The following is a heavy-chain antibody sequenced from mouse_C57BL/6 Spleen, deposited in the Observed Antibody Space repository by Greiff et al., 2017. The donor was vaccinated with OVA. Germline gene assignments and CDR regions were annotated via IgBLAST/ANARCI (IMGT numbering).Heavy chain of an antibody. V-gene: IGHV5-4*01. CDR1: GFTFSSYA. Sequence: EVHLVESGGGLVKPGGSLKLSCAASGFTFSSYAMSWVRQTPEKRLEWVATISDGGSYTYYPDNVKGRFTISRDNAKNNLYLQMSHLKSEDTAMYYCARDQRLTGTARDYWGQGTSVTVSS. J-gene: IGHJ4*01. D-gene: IGHD4-1*01. CDR3: ARDQRLTGTARDY. CDR2: ISDGGSYT.